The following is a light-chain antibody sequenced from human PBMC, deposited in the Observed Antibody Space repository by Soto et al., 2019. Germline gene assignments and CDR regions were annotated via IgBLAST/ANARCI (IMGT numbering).Light chain of an antibody. CDR3: QQYNNWLPLT. J-gene: IGKJ4*01. V-gene: IGKV3-15*01. CDR2: GAS. Sequence: EIVMTQSPATLSVSPGERATLSCRASQTVSNNLAWYQQKPGQAPRLLICGASTRATGIPARFSGSGSGTEFTLTISSLQSEDFAVYYCQQYNNWLPLTFGGGTKVDIK. CDR1: QTVSNN.